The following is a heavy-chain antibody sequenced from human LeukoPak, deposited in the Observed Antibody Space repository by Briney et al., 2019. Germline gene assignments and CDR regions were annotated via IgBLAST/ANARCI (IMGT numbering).Heavy chain of an antibody. CDR2: ISWNSGSI. CDR1: GFTFDDYS. J-gene: IGHJ3*02. Sequence: GGSLRLSCAASGFTFDDYSMHWVRQAPGKGLEWVSGISWNSGSIGYADSVKGRFTISRDNAKNSLYLQMNSLRAEDTAVYYCARGPVTAGGDAFDIWGQGTMVTVSS. D-gene: IGHD2-21*02. CDR3: ARGPVTAGGDAFDI. V-gene: IGHV3-9*01.